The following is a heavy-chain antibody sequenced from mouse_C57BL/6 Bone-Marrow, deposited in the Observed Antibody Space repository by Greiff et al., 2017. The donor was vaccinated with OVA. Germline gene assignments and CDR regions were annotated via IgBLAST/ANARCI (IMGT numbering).Heavy chain of an antibody. CDR2: IDPSDSYT. D-gene: IGHD2-2*01. Sequence: QVQLQQPGAELVKPGASVKLSCKASGYTFTSYWMQWVKQRPGQGLEWIGEIDPSDSYTNYNQKFKGKATLTVDTSSSTAYMQLSSLTSEDSAVYYCARSDGYAPYYCDYWGQGTTLTVSS. CDR1: GYTFTSYW. CDR3: ARSDGYAPYYCDY. V-gene: IGHV1-50*01. J-gene: IGHJ2*01.